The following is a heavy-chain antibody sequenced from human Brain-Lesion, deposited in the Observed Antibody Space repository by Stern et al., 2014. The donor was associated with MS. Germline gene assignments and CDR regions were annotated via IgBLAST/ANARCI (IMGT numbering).Heavy chain of an antibody. CDR2: ISWNSGTI. CDR3: ARDITGSSAYFAY. V-gene: IGHV3-9*01. D-gene: IGHD1-14*01. CDR1: GFTFDDYA. J-gene: IGHJ4*02. Sequence: VQLLQPGGDLVQPGRSLRLSCAAFGFTFDDYAMHWGRQAPGKGLEWVGGISWNSGTIGYADSVKGRFTTSRDNAYSSLYLQMNSLRPEDTALYYCARDITGSSAYFAYWGQGTLVTVSS.